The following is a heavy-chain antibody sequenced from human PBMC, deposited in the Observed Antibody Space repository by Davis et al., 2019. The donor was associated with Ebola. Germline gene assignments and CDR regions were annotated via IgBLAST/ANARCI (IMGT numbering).Heavy chain of an antibody. J-gene: IGHJ3*02. V-gene: IGHV4-59*01. Sequence: MPGGSLRLSCTVSGGSISSYYFIFILHPPVNLLYFIFYIYYIFITKYNPSLKSRVTISIDTSKNQFSLKLSSVTAADTAVYYCARYNGASSGWYRGAHAFDIWGQGTMVTVSS. D-gene: IGHD6-19*01. CDR2: IYYIFIT. CDR1: GGSISSYY. CDR3: ARYNGASSGWYRGAHAFDI.